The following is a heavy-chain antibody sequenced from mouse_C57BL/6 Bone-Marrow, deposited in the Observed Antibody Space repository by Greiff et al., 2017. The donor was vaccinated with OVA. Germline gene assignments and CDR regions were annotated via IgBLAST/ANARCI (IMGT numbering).Heavy chain of an antibody. V-gene: IGHV14-3*01. CDR2: IDPANDNT. J-gene: IGHJ4*01. CDR3: ARGNFGSSFYAMDY. CDR1: GFNIKNTY. D-gene: IGHD1-1*01. Sequence: EVQLQQSVAELVRPGASVKLSCTASGFNIKNTYMHWVKQRPEQGLEWIGRIDPANDNTKYAPKFQGKATMTADTSSNTAYLQLSSLSSDDSAFYCCARGNFGSSFYAMDYWGQGPSVTVSS.